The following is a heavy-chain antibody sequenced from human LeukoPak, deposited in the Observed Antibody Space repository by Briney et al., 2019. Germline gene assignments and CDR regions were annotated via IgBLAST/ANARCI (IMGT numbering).Heavy chain of an antibody. Sequence: GGSLRLSCAASGFTFSSYSMNWVRQAPGKGLEWVSYISSSSTIYYADSVKGRFTISRDNSKNTLYLQMNSLRAEDTAVYYCANCIYSSSWYWGDYWGQGTLVTVSS. J-gene: IGHJ4*02. CDR1: GFTFSSYS. V-gene: IGHV3-48*01. D-gene: IGHD6-13*01. CDR3: ANCIYSSSWYWGDY. CDR2: ISSSSTI.